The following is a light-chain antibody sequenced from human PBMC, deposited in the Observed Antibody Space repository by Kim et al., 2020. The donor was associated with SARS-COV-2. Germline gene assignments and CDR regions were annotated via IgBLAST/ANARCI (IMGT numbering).Light chain of an antibody. J-gene: IGLJ2*01. CDR2: EVG. CDR1: SRAVGSYNL. CDR3: CSYAGSSTLYVV. V-gene: IGLV2-23*02. Sequence: SITLSGTGTSRAVGSYNLVSWYQQHPGKAPKLMIYEVGKRPSGVSNRFSGSKSGNTASLTISGLQAEDEADYYCCSYAGSSTLYVVFGGGTKLTVL.